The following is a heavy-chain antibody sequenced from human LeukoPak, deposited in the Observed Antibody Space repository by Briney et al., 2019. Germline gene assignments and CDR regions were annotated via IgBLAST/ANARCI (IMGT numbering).Heavy chain of an antibody. J-gene: IGHJ4*02. Sequence: SETLSLTCTVSGGSISSGGYYWSWIRQHPGKGLEWIGYIYYSGSTYYNPSLKSRVTISVDTSKNQFSLKLSSVTAADTAVYYCARDGFGSSWYQWGQGTLVTVSS. V-gene: IGHV4-31*03. CDR1: GGSISSGGYY. D-gene: IGHD6-13*01. CDR3: ARDGFGSSWYQ. CDR2: IYYSGST.